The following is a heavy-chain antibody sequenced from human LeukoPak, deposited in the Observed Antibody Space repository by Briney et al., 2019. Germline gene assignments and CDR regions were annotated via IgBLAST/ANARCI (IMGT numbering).Heavy chain of an antibody. CDR3: ARAGGSTVSHSDY. Sequence: GGSLRLSCAASGFTFSSYWMYWVRQAPGKGLVWVSRINSDESSTSYADSVKGRFTISRDNAKNSLYLQMNSLRAEDTAVYYCARAGGSTVSHSDYWGQGTLVTVSS. CDR2: INSDESST. D-gene: IGHD4-17*01. CDR1: GFTFSSYW. V-gene: IGHV3-74*01. J-gene: IGHJ4*02.